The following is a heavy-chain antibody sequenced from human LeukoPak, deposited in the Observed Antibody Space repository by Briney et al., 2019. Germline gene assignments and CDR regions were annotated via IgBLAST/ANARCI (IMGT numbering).Heavy chain of an antibody. V-gene: IGHV4-39*01. CDR1: GASFSSSTYY. Sequence: KASETLSLTCTVSGASFSSSTYYWGWIRQPPGKGLEWIGSIYYSGSTYYNPSPKSRVTMSVDTSKNQFSLKLSSVTAADTAVYYCARHAGGISATGTRPFDYWGQGTLVTVSS. D-gene: IGHD6-13*01. J-gene: IGHJ4*02. CDR2: IYYSGST. CDR3: ARHAGGISATGTRPFDY.